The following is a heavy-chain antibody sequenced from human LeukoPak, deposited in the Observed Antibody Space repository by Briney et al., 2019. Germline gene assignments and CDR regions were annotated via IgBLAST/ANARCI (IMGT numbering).Heavy chain of an antibody. Sequence: GGTLRLSCAASGFTFSSYGMSWVRQAPGKGLVWVSRINSDGSSTSYADSVKGRFTISRDNAKNTLYLQMNSLRAEDTAVYYCARGRRLDRPFDYWGQGTLVTVSS. J-gene: IGHJ4*02. CDR1: GFTFSSYG. V-gene: IGHV3-74*01. D-gene: IGHD5-12*01. CDR2: INSDGSST. CDR3: ARGRRLDRPFDY.